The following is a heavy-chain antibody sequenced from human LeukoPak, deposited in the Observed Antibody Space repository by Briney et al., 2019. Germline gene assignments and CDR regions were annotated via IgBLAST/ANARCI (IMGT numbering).Heavy chain of an antibody. V-gene: IGHV3-30*18. CDR3: AKGNWFDP. CDR1: GFTFSSYG. J-gene: IGHJ5*02. CDR2: ISYDGSNK. Sequence: GGSLRLSCAAPGFTFSSYGMHSVRQAPDKGLEWVAVISYDGSNKYYADSVKGRFTISRDNSKNTLYLQMNSLRAEDTAVYYCAKGNWFDPWGQGTLVTVSS.